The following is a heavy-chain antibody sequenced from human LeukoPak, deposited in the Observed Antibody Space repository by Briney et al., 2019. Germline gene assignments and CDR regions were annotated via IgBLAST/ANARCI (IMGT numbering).Heavy chain of an antibody. J-gene: IGHJ6*02. V-gene: IGHV3-7*01. D-gene: IGHD3-16*01. CDR2: INQDGSDK. CDR1: GFTFSDSW. CDR3: ATYTHWVAGDV. Sequence: GGSLRLSCAASGFTFSDSWMRWVRQAPGKGLEWVANINQDGSDKDYVDSVKGRFTISRDNARNSLYLQMGSLRAEDTAVYYCATYTHWVAGDVWGQGTTVTVSS.